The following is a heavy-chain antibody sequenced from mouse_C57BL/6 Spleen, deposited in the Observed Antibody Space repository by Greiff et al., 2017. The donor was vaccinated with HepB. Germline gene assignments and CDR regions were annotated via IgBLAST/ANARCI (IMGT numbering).Heavy chain of an antibody. CDR2: IYPGDGDT. CDR3: ARGDGYGGRDYFDY. V-gene: IGHV1-80*01. J-gene: IGHJ2*01. Sequence: QVQLQQSGAELVKPGASVKISCKASGYAFSSYWMNWVKQRPGKGLEWIGQIYPGDGDTNYNGKFKGKATLTADKSSSTAYMQLSSLTSEDSAVYFCARGDGYGGRDYFDYWGQGTTLTVSS. D-gene: IGHD2-2*01. CDR1: GYAFSSYW.